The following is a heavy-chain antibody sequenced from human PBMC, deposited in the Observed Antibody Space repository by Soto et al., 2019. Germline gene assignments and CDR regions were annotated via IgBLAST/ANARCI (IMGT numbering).Heavy chain of an antibody. CDR3: ARAGHSSSSEGANWFDP. D-gene: IGHD6-6*01. CDR1: GGSISSGGYY. V-gene: IGHV4-31*03. J-gene: IGHJ5*02. CDR2: IYYSGST. Sequence: QVQLQESGPGLVKPSQTLSLTCTVSGGSISSGGYYWSWIRQHPGKGLEWIGYIYYSGSTYFNPSLKSRLTISVDTSKNQFSLQLSSVTAADTAVYYCARAGHSSSSEGANWFDPWGQGTLVTVS.